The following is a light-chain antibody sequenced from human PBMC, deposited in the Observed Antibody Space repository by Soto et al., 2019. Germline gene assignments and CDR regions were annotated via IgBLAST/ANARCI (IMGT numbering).Light chain of an antibody. V-gene: IGKV2-28*01. CDR1: QSLLYSNGNNY. CDR2: LGS. CDR3: MQDLQTPPT. Sequence: DIVMTQSPLSLPVTPGEPASISCRSSQSLLYSNGNNYLDWYLQKPGQSPKLLIYLGSNRASGVADRFSGRGSGTDFTLKISIVEAEDVGVYYCMQDLQTPPTLGQGTKLEIK. J-gene: IGKJ2*01.